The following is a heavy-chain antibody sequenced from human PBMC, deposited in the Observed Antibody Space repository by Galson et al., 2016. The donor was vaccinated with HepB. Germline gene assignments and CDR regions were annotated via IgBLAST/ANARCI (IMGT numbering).Heavy chain of an antibody. Sequence: SETLSLTCIVSGDSISTFYWTWIRQPPGKPLESIGYIYYSGRPTYSPSLKGRATISVDRSNNLFSLTLHSVTAADTAIYYCARTNRYNFYYYIMDVWGKGTTVTVSS. J-gene: IGHJ6*03. CDR2: IYYSGRP. CDR1: GDSISTFY. D-gene: IGHD2-2*02. CDR3: ARTNRYNFYYYIMDV. V-gene: IGHV4-59*01.